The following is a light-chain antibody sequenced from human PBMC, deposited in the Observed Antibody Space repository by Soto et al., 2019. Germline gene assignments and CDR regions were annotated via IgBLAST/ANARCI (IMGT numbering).Light chain of an antibody. Sequence: ETVMTQSPATLSVSPGERATLSCRAGQSVNSYLAWYQQKPGQAPRLLIRGASPRATGIPARFSGSGSGTEFTLTISSLQSEDFAVYYCQQYNQWPLTFGGGTKVEI. CDR2: GAS. CDR3: QQYNQWPLT. J-gene: IGKJ4*01. V-gene: IGKV3-15*01. CDR1: QSVNSY.